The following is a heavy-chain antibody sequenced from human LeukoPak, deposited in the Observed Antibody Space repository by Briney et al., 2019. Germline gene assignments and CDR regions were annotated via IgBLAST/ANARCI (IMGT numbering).Heavy chain of an antibody. CDR3: ARVLYGSGSYADY. J-gene: IGHJ4*02. CDR2: IYYSGST. CDR1: GGSISRGDYY. V-gene: IGHV4-30-4*08. Sequence: TSETLSLTCTVSGGSISRGDYYWSWIRQPPGKGLEWIGYIYYSGSTYYNPSLKSRVTISVDTSKNQFSLKLSSVTAADTAVYYCARVLYGSGSYADYWGQGTLVTVSS. D-gene: IGHD3-10*01.